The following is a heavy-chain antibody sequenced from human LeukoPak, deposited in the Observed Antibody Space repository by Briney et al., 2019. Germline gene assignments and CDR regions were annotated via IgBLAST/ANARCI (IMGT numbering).Heavy chain of an antibody. CDR1: GYTFTSHY. J-gene: IGHJ4*02. D-gene: IGHD3-10*01. Sequence: ASVKVSCKASGYTFTSHYMQWVRQDPGQGLEWMGIINPTGGSTNYAQKFQERVTITRDMSTSTAYMELSSLRSEDTAVYYCAAESSYYYGSGSWGQGTLVTVSS. CDR3: AAESSYYYGSGS. CDR2: INPTGGST. V-gene: IGHV1-46*01.